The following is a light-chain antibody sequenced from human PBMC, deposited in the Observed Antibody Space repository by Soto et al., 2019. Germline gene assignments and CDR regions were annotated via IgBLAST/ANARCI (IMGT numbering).Light chain of an antibody. J-gene: IGKJ2*01. V-gene: IGKV1-5*03. CDR2: KAS. CDR3: QQYNSYSYT. CDR1: QSISSW. Sequence: DIQMTQSPSTLSASVGDRVTITCRASQSISSWLAWYQQKPGKAPKLLIYKASSLERGVPSRFSGRGSGTEFTLTISSLQPDDFATYYCQQYNSYSYTFGQGTKLEIK.